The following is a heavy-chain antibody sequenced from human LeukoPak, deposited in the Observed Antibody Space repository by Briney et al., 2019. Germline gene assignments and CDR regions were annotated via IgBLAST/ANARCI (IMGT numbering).Heavy chain of an antibody. CDR3: ARGISVYGSSGYYFDY. CDR1: GYTFTSYG. CDR2: ISAYNGNT. D-gene: IGHD3-22*01. J-gene: IGHJ4*02. V-gene: IGHV1-18*01. Sequence: EASVKVSCKASGYTFTSYGISWVRQAPGQGLEWMGWISAYNGNTNYAQKLQGRVTMTTDTSTSTAYMELRSLRSDDTAVYYCARGISVYGSSGYYFDYWGQGTLVTVSS.